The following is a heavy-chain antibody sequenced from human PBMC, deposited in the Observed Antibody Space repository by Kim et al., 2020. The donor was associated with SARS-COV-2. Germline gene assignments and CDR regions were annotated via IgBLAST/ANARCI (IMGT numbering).Heavy chain of an antibody. J-gene: IGHJ5*02. CDR3: ARVNDYYDSSGYLNWFDP. CDR2: IYSGGST. Sequence: GGSLRLSCAASGFTVSSNYMSWVRQAPGKGLEWVSVIYSGGSTYYADSVKGRFTISRDNSKNTLYLQMNSLRAEDTAVYYCARVNDYYDSSGYLNWFDPWGQGTLVTVSS. V-gene: IGHV3-66*02. D-gene: IGHD3-22*01. CDR1: GFTVSSNY.